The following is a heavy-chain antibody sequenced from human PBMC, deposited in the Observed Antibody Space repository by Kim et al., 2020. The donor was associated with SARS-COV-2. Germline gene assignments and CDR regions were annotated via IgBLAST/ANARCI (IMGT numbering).Heavy chain of an antibody. CDR3: TTDLSPGRYCSSTSCYTDYYYGMDV. CDR1: GFTFSNAW. V-gene: IGHV3-15*01. CDR2: IKSKTDGGTT. J-gene: IGHJ6*02. D-gene: IGHD2-2*02. Sequence: GGSLRLSCAASGFTFSNAWMSWVRQAPGKGLEWVGRIKSKTDGGTTDYAAPVKGRFTISRDDSKNTLYLQMNSLKTEDTAVYYCTTDLSPGRYCSSTSCYTDYYYGMDVWGQGTTVTVSS.